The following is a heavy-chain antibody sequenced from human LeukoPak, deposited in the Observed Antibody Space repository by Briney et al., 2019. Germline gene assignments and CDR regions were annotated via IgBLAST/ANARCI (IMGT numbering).Heavy chain of an antibody. J-gene: IGHJ5*02. Sequence: PGGSLRLSCAASGFTLSSYSMNWVRQAPGKGLEWVSSISSSSSYIYYADSVKGRFTISRDNTKKSVYLQMNSLRVEDTAVYYCARGSYNIAARNNWFDPWGQGTLVTVSS. V-gene: IGHV3-21*01. CDR1: GFTLSSYS. D-gene: IGHD6-6*01. CDR3: ARGSYNIAARNNWFDP. CDR2: ISSSSSYI.